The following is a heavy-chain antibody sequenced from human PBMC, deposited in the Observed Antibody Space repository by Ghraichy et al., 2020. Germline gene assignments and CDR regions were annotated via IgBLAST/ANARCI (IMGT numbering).Heavy chain of an antibody. V-gene: IGHV3-7*03. CDR1: GFTFSHYW. D-gene: IGHD4-17*01. Sequence: GGSLRLSCVASGFTFSHYWMTWVRQAPGKGLEWVANIKQDGGGKYYVDSVRGRFTISRDNAKNSLYLQMNSLRADDTAVYYCAREEYGAHFDYWGQGTLVTVSS. CDR3: AREEYGAHFDY. J-gene: IGHJ4*02. CDR2: IKQDGGGK.